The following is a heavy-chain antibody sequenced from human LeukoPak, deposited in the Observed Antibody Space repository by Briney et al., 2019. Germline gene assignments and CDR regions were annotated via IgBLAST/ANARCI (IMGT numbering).Heavy chain of an antibody. D-gene: IGHD1-26*01. CDR2: INSDGNII. CDR3: VAGVGNY. V-gene: IGHV3-74*01. Sequence: GGSLRLSCAASGFTFSTYWMHWVRQVPGKGLVWVSRINSDGNIITYADSVKGRFTISRDNARNMVYLQMNSLRAEDTAVYYCVAGVGNYWGQGTLVPV. CDR1: GFTFSTYW. J-gene: IGHJ4*02.